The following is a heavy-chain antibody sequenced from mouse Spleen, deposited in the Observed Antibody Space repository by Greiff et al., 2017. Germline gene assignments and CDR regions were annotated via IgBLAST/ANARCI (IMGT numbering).Heavy chain of an antibody. Sequence: QVQLQQPGAELVKPGASVKMSCKASGYTFTSYWITWVKQRPGQGLEWIGDIYPGSGSTNYNEKFKSKATLTVDTSSSTAYMQLSSLTSEDSAVYYCARDDGYYTSWYFDVWGTGTTVTVSS. CDR1: GYTFTSYW. D-gene: IGHD2-3*01. J-gene: IGHJ1*03. V-gene: IGHV1-55*01. CDR3: ARDDGYYTSWYFDV. CDR2: IYPGSGST.